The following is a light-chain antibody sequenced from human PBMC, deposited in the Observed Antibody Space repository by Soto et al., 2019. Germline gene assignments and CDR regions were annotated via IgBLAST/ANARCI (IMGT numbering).Light chain of an antibody. Sequence: IVLTPSPATLSLSPGERATLSCSASQSVDTYLAWYQHRPGQAPRLLIYDASNRATGISARFSGSGFGTDFTLTISSLEPEDFAVYYCQTRNRWQLAFEGGTKV. CDR1: QSVDTY. CDR2: DAS. V-gene: IGKV3-11*01. CDR3: QTRNRWQLA. J-gene: IGKJ4*01.